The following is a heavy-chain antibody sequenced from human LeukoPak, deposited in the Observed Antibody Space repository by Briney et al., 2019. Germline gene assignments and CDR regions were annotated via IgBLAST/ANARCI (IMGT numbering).Heavy chain of an antibody. D-gene: IGHD3-16*02. Sequence: SETLSLTCAVYGGSFSGYYWSWIRQPPGKGLEWIGEINHSGSTNYNPSLKSRVTISVDTSKNQFSLKLSSVTAADTAVYYCARGEEVISPYYYYGMDVWGQGTTVTVSS. CDR1: GGSFSGYY. CDR3: ARGEEVISPYYYYGMDV. J-gene: IGHJ6*02. CDR2: INHSGST. V-gene: IGHV4-34*01.